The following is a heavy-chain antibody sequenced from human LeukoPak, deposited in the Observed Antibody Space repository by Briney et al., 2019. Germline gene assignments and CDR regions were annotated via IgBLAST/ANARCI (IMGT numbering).Heavy chain of an antibody. CDR2: MNPNSGNT. Sequence: GASVTVSCKASGYTFTSYDINWVRQATGQGLEWMGWMNPNSGNTGYAQKFQGRVTMTRNTSISTAYMELSSLRSEDTAVYYCARGIRSSSWYNWFDPWGQGTLVTVSS. CDR3: ARGIRSSSWYNWFDP. V-gene: IGHV1-8*01. D-gene: IGHD6-13*01. CDR1: GYTFTSYD. J-gene: IGHJ5*02.